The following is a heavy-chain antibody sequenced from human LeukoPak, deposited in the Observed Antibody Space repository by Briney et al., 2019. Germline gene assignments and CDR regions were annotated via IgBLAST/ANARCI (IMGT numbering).Heavy chain of an antibody. J-gene: IGHJ3*02. Sequence: ASVKVSCKASGYTFSDYYIHWVRQAPGQGLEWMGWINPNSGGTNYAQKFQGRVTMTRDTSISTAYMEVSRLRSDDTAIYYCARLDMDAFDIWGQGTMVTVSP. CDR3: ARLDMDAFDI. V-gene: IGHV1-2*02. CDR2: INPNSGGT. CDR1: GYTFSDYY.